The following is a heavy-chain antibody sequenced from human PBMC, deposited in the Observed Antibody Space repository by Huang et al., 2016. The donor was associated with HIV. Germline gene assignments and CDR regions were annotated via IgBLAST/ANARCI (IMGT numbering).Heavy chain of an antibody. CDR2: IYYSGTT. J-gene: IGHJ1*01. D-gene: IGHD3-3*01. V-gene: IGHV4-39*02. Sequence: QESGPGLVGPSETLSLTCAVSSDSINSNTFYWGWIRRPPGKGLEWIGSIYYSGTTYYNPALKRRARIAVDASKTRIFLHLRSVTAADTGVYYCARTGVAVSDDPEYFQHWGQGALVTIS. CDR1: SDSINSNTFY. CDR3: ARTGVAVSDDPEYFQH.